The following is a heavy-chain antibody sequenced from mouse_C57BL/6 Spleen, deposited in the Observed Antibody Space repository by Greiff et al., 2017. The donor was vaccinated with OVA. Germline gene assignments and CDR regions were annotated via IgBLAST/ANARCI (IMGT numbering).Heavy chain of an antibody. CDR3: TVRDRLHAMDY. CDR2: IRLKSDNYAT. Sequence: EVMLVESGGGLVQPGGSMKLSCVASGFTFSNYWMNWVRQSPEKGLEWVAQIRLKSDNYATHYAESVKGRFTISRDDSKSSVYLQMNNLRAEDTGIYYCTVRDRLHAMDYWGQGTSVTVSS. J-gene: IGHJ4*01. D-gene: IGHD3-2*02. V-gene: IGHV6-3*01. CDR1: GFTFSNYW.